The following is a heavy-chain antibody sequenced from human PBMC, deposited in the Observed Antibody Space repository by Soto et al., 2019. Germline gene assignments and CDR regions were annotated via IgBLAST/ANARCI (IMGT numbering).Heavy chain of an antibody. Sequence: QVQLQESGPGLVKRSDTLSLTCAVSGYSISSSNWWGWIRQPPGKGLEWIGYIYYSGTTYYNPSLKSPVTMSVDTSKNQFSLKLTSVTAVDTAVYYCARREIQGPIDYWGQGTLVTVSS. J-gene: IGHJ4*02. V-gene: IGHV4-28*01. CDR3: ARREIQGPIDY. CDR1: GYSISSSNW. CDR2: IYYSGTT. D-gene: IGHD1-26*01.